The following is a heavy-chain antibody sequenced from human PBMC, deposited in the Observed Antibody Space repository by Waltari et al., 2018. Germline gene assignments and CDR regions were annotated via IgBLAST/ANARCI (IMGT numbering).Heavy chain of an antibody. J-gene: IGHJ4*02. V-gene: IGHV4-38-2*01. CDR2: IYHSGST. CDR3: ARYGTCRGERY. CDR1: GYSISSGYY. Sequence: QVQLQESGPGLVKPSETLSLTCAVSGYSISSGYYWGWIRQPPGKGLEWIGSIYHSGSTYYNPSLKSRVTISVDTTKNQFSLKLSSVTAADTAVYYCARYGTCRGERYWGQGTLVTVSS. D-gene: IGHD4-17*01.